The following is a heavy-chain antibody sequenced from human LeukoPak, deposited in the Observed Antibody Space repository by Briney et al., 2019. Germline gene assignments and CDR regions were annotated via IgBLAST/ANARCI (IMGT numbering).Heavy chain of an antibody. V-gene: IGHV4-39*01. D-gene: IGHD2-2*01. J-gene: IGHJ4*02. Sequence: SETLSLTCTVSGGSISGSSYYWGWIRQPPGKGLEWIGSIYYSGSTYYNPSLKSRVTISVDTSKNQFSLKLSSVTAADTAVYYCARRPPTGYCSSTSCYGVDYWGQGTLVTVSS. CDR3: ARRPPTGYCSSTSCYGVDY. CDR2: IYYSGST. CDR1: GGSISGSSYY.